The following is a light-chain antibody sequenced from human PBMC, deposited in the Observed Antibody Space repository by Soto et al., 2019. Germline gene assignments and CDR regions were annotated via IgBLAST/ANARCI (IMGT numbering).Light chain of an antibody. CDR2: ELN. J-gene: IGLJ2*01. CDR1: SSDIGSYNL. CDR3: CSFAGSSTSV. Sequence: QSVLTQPASVSGSPGQSITISCTGASSDIGSYNLVSWYQHLPGKAPKLIIYELNKRPSGVSNRFSGSKSGNTASLTISGLQAEDEADYYCCSFAGSSTSVFGGGTKLTVL. V-gene: IGLV2-23*02.